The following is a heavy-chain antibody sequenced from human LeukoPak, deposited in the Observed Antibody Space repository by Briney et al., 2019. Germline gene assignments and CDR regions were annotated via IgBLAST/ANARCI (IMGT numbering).Heavy chain of an antibody. CDR1: GFTFSSYT. V-gene: IGHV3-21*01. CDR2: ISTGNNYI. D-gene: IGHD3-22*01. CDR3: ARDVTYYDSSGYTSYYYMDV. J-gene: IGHJ6*03. Sequence: GGSLRLSCAAPGFTFSSYTLNWVRQAPGKGLEWVSSISTGNNYIYYADSVKGRFTTSRDNARNSLYLQMNSLRAEDTAVYYCARDVTYYDSSGYTSYYYMDVWGKGTTVTVSS.